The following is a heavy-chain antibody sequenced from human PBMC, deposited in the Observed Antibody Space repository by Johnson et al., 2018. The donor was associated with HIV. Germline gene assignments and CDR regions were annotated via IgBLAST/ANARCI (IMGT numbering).Heavy chain of an antibody. D-gene: IGHD3-16*01. V-gene: IGHV3-7*01. CDR1: HAW. Sequence: VQLVESGGGLVQPGGSLRVTCAARHAWMSWVRQAPGKGLEWVANIKQDGSEKYYVDSVKGRFTISRDNSKNTLYLQLNGLRAEDTAVYYCAKDPRFSNGGAFDVWGQGTMVTVSS. J-gene: IGHJ3*01. CDR2: IKQDGSEK. CDR3: AKDPRFSNGGAFDV.